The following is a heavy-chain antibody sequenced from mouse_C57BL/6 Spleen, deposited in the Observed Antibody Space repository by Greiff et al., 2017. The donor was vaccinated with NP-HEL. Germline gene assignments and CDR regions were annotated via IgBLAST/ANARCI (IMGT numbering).Heavy chain of an antibody. CDR3: AKHEEGRHYYGSSYGAMDY. CDR2: FYPGSGSI. V-gene: IGHV1-62-2*01. D-gene: IGHD1-1*01. J-gene: IGHJ4*01. CDR1: GYTFTEYT. Sequence: QVQLQQSGAELVKPGASVKLSCKASGYTFTEYTIHWVKQRSGQGLEWIGWFYPGSGSIKYNEKFKDKDTLTADKSSITVYMELSSLTSEDSAVYFCAKHEEGRHYYGSSYGAMDYWGQGTSVTVSS.